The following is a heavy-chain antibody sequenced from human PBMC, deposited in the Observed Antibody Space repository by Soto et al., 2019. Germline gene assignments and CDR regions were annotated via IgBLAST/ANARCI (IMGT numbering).Heavy chain of an antibody. V-gene: IGHV3-30-3*01. J-gene: IGHJ5*02. Sequence: QVQLVESGGGVVQPGRSLRLSCAASGFIFSSFPMRWVRQAPGKGLEWVAVISDDGNTKYYADSVKGRFTISRDNSKNTLYLQMNSLSAEATAVYYCTRADVTVTLSVFDPWGQGTLVTVSS. D-gene: IGHD4-17*01. CDR1: GFIFSSFP. CDR2: ISDDGNTK. CDR3: TRADVTVTLSVFDP.